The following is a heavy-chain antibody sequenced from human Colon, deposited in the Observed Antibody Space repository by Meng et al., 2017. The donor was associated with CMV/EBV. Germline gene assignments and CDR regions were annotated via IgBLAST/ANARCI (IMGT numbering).Heavy chain of an antibody. J-gene: IGHJ3*02. Sequence: GESLKISCAASGFTFSSYWMHWVRQVPGKGLVWVSRIKSDGSSTNYADSVKGRFTISRDNAKNTVYLQMNSLRAEDTAVYYCARTVRGFDIWGQGTMVTVSS. CDR1: GFTFSSYW. CDR3: ARTVRGFDI. V-gene: IGHV3-74*01. D-gene: IGHD3-10*01. CDR2: IKSDGSST.